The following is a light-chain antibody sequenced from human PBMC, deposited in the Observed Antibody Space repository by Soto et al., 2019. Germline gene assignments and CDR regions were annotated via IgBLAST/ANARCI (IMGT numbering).Light chain of an antibody. CDR2: GNT. J-gene: IGLJ3*02. V-gene: IGLV1-40*01. CDR1: SSHIGAGYD. Sequence: QSVLTQPPSVSGAPGQRVTISCTGSSSHIGAGYDVHWYQQLPGTAPKLLIYGNTNRLSGVPDRFSGSKSDTSASLAITGLQAEDEADYYCQSYDDSLSCSVFGGGTKVTVL. CDR3: QSYDDSLSCSV.